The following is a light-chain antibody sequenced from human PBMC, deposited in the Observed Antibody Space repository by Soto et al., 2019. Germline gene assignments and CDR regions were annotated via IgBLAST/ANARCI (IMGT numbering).Light chain of an antibody. V-gene: IGLV2-14*01. CDR3: SSYTGSITLYV. J-gene: IGLJ1*01. CDR1: SSDVGGYNY. Sequence: QSALTQPASVSGSPGQSITISCTGTSSDVGGYNYVSWYQQHPGKAPKLMIYDVSNRPSGVSNRFSGSKSGNTASLTISGLQTEDEVDYYCSSYTGSITLYVFGTGTNVTVL. CDR2: DVS.